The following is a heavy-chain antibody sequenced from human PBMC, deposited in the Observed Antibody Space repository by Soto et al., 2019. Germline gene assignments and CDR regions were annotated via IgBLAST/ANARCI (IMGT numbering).Heavy chain of an antibody. CDR3: ARERSAQYFDC. D-gene: IGHD1-26*01. CDR2: IIPTFGTP. V-gene: IGHV1-69*06. Sequence: QVQLVQSGTVVQRRGSSVKVSCQASGGTFSSHGMAWVRQAPGQGLEWMGGIIPTFGTPTYAPQFQGRVTIATDKSMSTAYMELSSLRSVDTGVYYCARERSAQYFDCWGQGTMIPV. J-gene: IGHJ4*02. CDR1: GGTFSSHG.